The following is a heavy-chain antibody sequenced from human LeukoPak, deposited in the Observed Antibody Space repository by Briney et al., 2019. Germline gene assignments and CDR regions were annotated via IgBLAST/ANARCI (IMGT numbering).Heavy chain of an antibody. CDR2: IWYDGSNK. CDR3: ARGPYYYDSGGYYPPFDY. D-gene: IGHD3-22*01. J-gene: IGHJ4*02. CDR1: GFTFSSYG. Sequence: GGSLRLSCAASGFTFSSYGMHWVRQAPGKGLEWVAVIWYDGSNKYYADSVKGRFTISRDNSKNTLYLQMNSLRAEDTAVYYCARGPYYYDSGGYYPPFDYWGQGTLVTVSS. V-gene: IGHV3-33*01.